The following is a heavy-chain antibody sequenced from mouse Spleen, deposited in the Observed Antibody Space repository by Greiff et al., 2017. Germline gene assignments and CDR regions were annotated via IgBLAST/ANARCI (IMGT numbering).Heavy chain of an antibody. V-gene: IGHV1-39*01. CDR3: ARLRRAAYWYVDV. Sequence: EVQLQQSGPELVKPGASVKISCKASGYSFTDYNMNWVKQSNGKSLEWIGVINPNYGTTSYNQKFKGKATLTVDQSSITAYMQLNSLTSEDSAVYYRARLRRAAYWYVDVWGTGTTVTVSS. J-gene: IGHJ1*03. CDR1: GYSFTDYN. D-gene: IGHD2-12*01. CDR2: INPNYGTT.